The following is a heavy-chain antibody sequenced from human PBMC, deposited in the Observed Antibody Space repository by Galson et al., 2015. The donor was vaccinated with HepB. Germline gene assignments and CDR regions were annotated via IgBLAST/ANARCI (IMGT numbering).Heavy chain of an antibody. CDR2: ISTYNGNT. D-gene: IGHD3-10*01. V-gene: IGHV1-18*04. Sequence: SVKVSCKASGYTFSSYGFSWVRQAPGQGLEWMGWISTYNGNTNYPQKIQGRITMTTDTSTSTAYMELRSLRPDDTAVYFCARVKLLWFGKLSTPGVFDYWGQGTLVTVSS. CDR1: GYTFSSYG. CDR3: ARVKLLWFGKLSTPGVFDY. J-gene: IGHJ4*02.